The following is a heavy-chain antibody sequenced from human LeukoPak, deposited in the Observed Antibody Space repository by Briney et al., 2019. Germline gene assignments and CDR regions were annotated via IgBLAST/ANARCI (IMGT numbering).Heavy chain of an antibody. Sequence: SETLSLTXTVSGGSISSSSYYWGWIRQPPGKGLEWIGSTYYSGSTYYNPSLKSRVTTSVDTSKNQFSLKLSSVTAADTAVYYCARHDYGDSDWFDPWGQGTLVTVSS. V-gene: IGHV4-39*01. CDR1: GGSISSSSYY. J-gene: IGHJ5*02. CDR3: ARHDYGDSDWFDP. CDR2: TYYSGST. D-gene: IGHD4-17*01.